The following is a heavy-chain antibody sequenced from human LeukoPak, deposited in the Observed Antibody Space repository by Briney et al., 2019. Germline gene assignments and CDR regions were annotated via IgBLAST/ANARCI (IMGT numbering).Heavy chain of an antibody. D-gene: IGHD1-26*01. Sequence: ASVKVSCKASGGTFSSYAISWVRQAPGQGLEWMGGIIPIFGTANYAQKFQGRVTITADESTSTAYMELSSLRSEDTAVYYCAREGYSGSHYYMDVWGKGTTVTVSS. CDR2: IIPIFGTA. V-gene: IGHV1-69*13. CDR3: AREGYSGSHYYMDV. J-gene: IGHJ6*03. CDR1: GGTFSSYA.